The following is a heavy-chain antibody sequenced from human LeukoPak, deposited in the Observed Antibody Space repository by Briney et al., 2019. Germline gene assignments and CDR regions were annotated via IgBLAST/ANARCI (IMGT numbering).Heavy chain of an antibody. J-gene: IGHJ6*02. V-gene: IGHV4-59*01. D-gene: IGHD1-1*01. Sequence: SETLSLTCTVSGGSISSYYWSWIRQPPGKGLEWIGYIYYSGSTNYNPSLRSRVTISVDTSKNQFSLKLSSVTAADTVVYYCARDEVPYGMDVWGQGTTVTVSS. CDR2: IYYSGST. CDR3: ARDEVPYGMDV. CDR1: GGSISSYY.